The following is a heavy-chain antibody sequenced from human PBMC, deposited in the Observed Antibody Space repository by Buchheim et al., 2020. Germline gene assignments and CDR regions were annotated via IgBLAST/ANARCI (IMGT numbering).Heavy chain of an antibody. J-gene: IGHJ4*02. CDR1: GYTFTNYY. CDR3: ARDPEGGYYSFFDY. Sequence: QVQLVHSGAEVKKPGASVKVSCKASGYTFTNYYMHWVRQAPGQGLEWMGIINPSGGSTNYAQKFQGRVTMTRDRSTSTVYMELSSLRSEDTAVYYCARDPEGGYYSFFDYWGQGTL. CDR2: INPSGGST. V-gene: IGHV1-46*01. D-gene: IGHD3-10*01.